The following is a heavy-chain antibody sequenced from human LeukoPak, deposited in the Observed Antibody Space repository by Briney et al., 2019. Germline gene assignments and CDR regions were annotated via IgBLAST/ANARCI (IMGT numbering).Heavy chain of an antibody. D-gene: IGHD2-2*01. V-gene: IGHV3-23*01. Sequence: QSGGSLRLSCAASGFTFSSYAMSWVRQAPGKGLEWVSAISGSGGSTYYADSVKGRFTISRDNSKNTLYLQMNSLRAEDTAVYYCAKGVIVVVPAADLEGSGYWGQGTLVTVSS. CDR1: GFTFSSYA. CDR3: AKGVIVVVPAADLEGSGY. J-gene: IGHJ4*02. CDR2: ISGSGGST.